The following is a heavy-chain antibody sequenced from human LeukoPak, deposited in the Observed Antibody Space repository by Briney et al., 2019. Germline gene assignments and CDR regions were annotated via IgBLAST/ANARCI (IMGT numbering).Heavy chain of an antibody. CDR2: IYTSGST. Sequence: PSQTLSLTCTVSGGSISSGSYYWNWIRQPAGKGLEWIGRIYTSGSTNYNPSLKSRVTISVDTSKNQFSLKLSSVTAADTAVYYCASTLVIFLPPTRYYYYGMDVWGQGTTVTVSS. CDR1: GGSISSGSYY. CDR3: ASTLVIFLPPTRYYYYGMDV. J-gene: IGHJ6*02. D-gene: IGHD3-10*01. V-gene: IGHV4-61*02.